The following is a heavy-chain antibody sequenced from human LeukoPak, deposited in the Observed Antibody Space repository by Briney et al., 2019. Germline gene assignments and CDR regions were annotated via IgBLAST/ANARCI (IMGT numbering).Heavy chain of an antibody. J-gene: IGHJ4*02. CDR3: ARDLGRGNTPFDY. CDR2: IWDDGSKK. D-gene: IGHD3-16*01. CDR1: GFTFSSFG. V-gene: IGHV3-33*01. Sequence: GGSLRLSCAASGFTFSSFGMHWVRQAPVRGLEWVAVIWDDGSKKYYADSVKARFTISRDNSKNTVYLQMDSLSAQHTALYYCARDLGRGNTPFDYWGQGTLVTVSS.